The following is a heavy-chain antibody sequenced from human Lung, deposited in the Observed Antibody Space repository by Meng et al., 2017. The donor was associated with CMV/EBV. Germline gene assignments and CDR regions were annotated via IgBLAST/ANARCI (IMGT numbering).Heavy chain of an antibody. Sequence: QVHLGDLGGGVVRPGKSLRLSCAASGLSFSSYAMHWVRQAPGKGLEWVAVISYDGSNKYYADSVKGRFTISRDNSKNTLYLQMNSLRAEDTAVYYCARGQWHSLDYWGQGTLVTVSS. V-gene: IGHV3-30-3*01. CDR2: ISYDGSNK. J-gene: IGHJ4*02. CDR3: ARGQWHSLDY. CDR1: GLSFSSYA. D-gene: IGHD6-19*01.